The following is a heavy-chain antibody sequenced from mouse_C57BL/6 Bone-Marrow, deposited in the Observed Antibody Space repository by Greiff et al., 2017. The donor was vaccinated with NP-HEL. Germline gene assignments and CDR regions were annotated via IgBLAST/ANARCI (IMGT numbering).Heavy chain of an antibody. Sequence: VKLQESGAELARPGASVKLSCKASGYTFTSYGISWVKQRTGQGLEWIGEIYPRSGNTYYNEKFKGKATLTADKSSSTAYMELRSLTSEDSAVYFCAREGGYYPHYYAMDYWGQGTSVTVSS. CDR3: AREGGYYPHYYAMDY. CDR2: IYPRSGNT. D-gene: IGHD2-3*01. V-gene: IGHV1-81*01. CDR1: GYTFTSYG. J-gene: IGHJ4*01.